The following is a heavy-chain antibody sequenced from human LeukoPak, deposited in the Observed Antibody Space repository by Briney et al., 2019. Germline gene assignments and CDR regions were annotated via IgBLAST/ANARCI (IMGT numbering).Heavy chain of an antibody. V-gene: IGHV3-30*18. Sequence: GGSLRLSCAASGFTFSTYGMHWVRQAPGKGLEWVAVVSYDGSNKYYGDSVKGRFTISRDNSKNTLYLQMNSLRAEDTAVCYCAKDWGNWGYGYYFDHWGQGTLVTVSS. J-gene: IGHJ4*02. CDR2: VSYDGSNK. D-gene: IGHD7-27*01. CDR3: AKDWGNWGYGYYFDH. CDR1: GFTFSTYG.